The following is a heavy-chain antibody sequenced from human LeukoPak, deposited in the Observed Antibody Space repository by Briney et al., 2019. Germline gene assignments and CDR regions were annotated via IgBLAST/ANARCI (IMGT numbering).Heavy chain of an antibody. Sequence: GGSLRLSCAASGITFSSYGMHWVRQAPGKGLEWVAFIRYDGSNKYYADPVKGRFTISRDNSKNTLYLQMNSLRAEDTAVYYCANQIVVVPAAREGRDYWGQGTLVTVSS. CDR3: ANQIVVVPAAREGRDY. CDR1: GITFSSYG. J-gene: IGHJ4*02. CDR2: IRYDGSNK. V-gene: IGHV3-30*02. D-gene: IGHD2-2*01.